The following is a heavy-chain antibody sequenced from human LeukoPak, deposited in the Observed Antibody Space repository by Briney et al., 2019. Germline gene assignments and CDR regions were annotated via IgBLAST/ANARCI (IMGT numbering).Heavy chain of an antibody. J-gene: IGHJ4*02. Sequence: SGTLSLTCAVSGGSIINSNWWSWVRQPPGKGLEWIGEIDHSGSTSYNPSLKSRVTMSVDRSQNQFSLKLSSVTAADTAVYYCARRSSSWYSKIDSWGQGTLVTVSS. CDR2: IDHSGST. V-gene: IGHV4-4*02. CDR3: ARRSSSWYSKIDS. D-gene: IGHD6-13*01. CDR1: GGSIINSNW.